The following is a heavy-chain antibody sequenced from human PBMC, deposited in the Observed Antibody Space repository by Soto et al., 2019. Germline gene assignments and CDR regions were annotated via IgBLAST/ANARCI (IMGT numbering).Heavy chain of an antibody. CDR1: GYSISSGYY. CDR2: VYYNGIT. J-gene: IGHJ4*02. Sequence: KTSETLSLTCAVSGYSISSGYYWNWIRQSPGKGLEWIGCVYYNGITFKNPSLKNRVTMTPDTSNNHFSLRLTSVTAADTATYFCARQEDVTGTVDYSYGYWGQGTLVTVSS. CDR3: ARQEDVTGTVDYSYGY. V-gene: IGHV4-38-2*01. D-gene: IGHD1-20*01.